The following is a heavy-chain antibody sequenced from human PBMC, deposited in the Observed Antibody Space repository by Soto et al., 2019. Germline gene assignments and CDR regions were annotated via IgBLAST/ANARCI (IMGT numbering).Heavy chain of an antibody. Sequence: QVQLVESGGGVVQPGRSLRLSCAASGFTFSSYAMHWVRQAPGKGLEWVAVISYDGSNKYYADSVKGRFTISRDNSKNTLYLQMNSLRDEDPAVYYWARSSGYSYGLWFDYWGQGTLVTVSS. CDR2: ISYDGSNK. CDR1: GFTFSSYA. CDR3: ARSSGYSYGLWFDY. V-gene: IGHV3-30-3*01. D-gene: IGHD5-18*01. J-gene: IGHJ4*02.